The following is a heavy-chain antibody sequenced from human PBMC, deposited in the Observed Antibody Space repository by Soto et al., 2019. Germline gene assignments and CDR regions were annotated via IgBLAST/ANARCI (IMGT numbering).Heavy chain of an antibody. Sequence: ASVKVSCKASGYTFTSYGISWVRQAPGQGLEWMGWISAYNGNTNYAQKLQGRVTMTTDTSTSTAYMELRSLRSDDTAVYYCEREPLREECLLYSITPGGMDVWGQGKTVTVS. D-gene: IGHD3-3*01. CDR2: ISAYNGNT. J-gene: IGHJ6*02. CDR3: EREPLREECLLYSITPGGMDV. V-gene: IGHV1-18*01. CDR1: GYTFTSYG.